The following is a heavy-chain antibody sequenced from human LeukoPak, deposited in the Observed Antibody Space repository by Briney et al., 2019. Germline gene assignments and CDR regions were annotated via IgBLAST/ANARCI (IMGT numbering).Heavy chain of an antibody. Sequence: PSETLSLTCAVYGGSFSGYYWSWIRQPPGKGLEWIGEINHSGSTNYNPSLKSRVTISVDTSKNQFSLKLSSVTAADTAVYYCARFDFWSLDYWGQGTLVTVSS. D-gene: IGHD3-3*01. CDR2: INHSGST. CDR1: GGSFSGYY. V-gene: IGHV4-34*01. CDR3: ARFDFWSLDY. J-gene: IGHJ4*02.